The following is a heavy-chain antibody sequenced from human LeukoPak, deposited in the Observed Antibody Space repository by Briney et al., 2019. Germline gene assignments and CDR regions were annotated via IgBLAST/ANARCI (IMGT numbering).Heavy chain of an antibody. CDR1: GLTFSHHW. CDR3: ARDAPGMGIDC. V-gene: IGHV3-7*03. CDR2: INQEESGK. J-gene: IGHJ4*02. D-gene: IGHD5-24*01. Sequence: GGSLRLSCAASGLTFSHHWVSWFRQAPGQRLQWVASINQEESGKYYVDSVKGRFTISREKGKNSLYLQVNCLRVEDTAVYYCARDAPGMGIDCWGQGTLVTVSS.